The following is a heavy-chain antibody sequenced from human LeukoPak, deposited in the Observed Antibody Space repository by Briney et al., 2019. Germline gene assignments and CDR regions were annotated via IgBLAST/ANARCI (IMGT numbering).Heavy chain of an antibody. CDR2: IYPGDSDT. Sequence: GESLKISCKGSGYSFTSYWIGWARQMPGKGLEWMGIIYPGDSDTRYSPSFQGQVTISADKSISTAYLQWSSLKASDTAMYYCARGDYGDYVGGASNYWGQGTLVTVSS. CDR1: GYSFTSYW. J-gene: IGHJ4*02. D-gene: IGHD4-17*01. CDR3: ARGDYGDYVGGASNY. V-gene: IGHV5-51*01.